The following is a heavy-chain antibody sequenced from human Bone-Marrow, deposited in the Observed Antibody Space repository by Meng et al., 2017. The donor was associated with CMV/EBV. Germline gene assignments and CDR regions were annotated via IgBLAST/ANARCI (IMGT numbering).Heavy chain of an antibody. CDR2: IYSGGST. V-gene: IGHV3-53*01. J-gene: IGHJ6*02. Sequence: GGSLRLSCAASGFTVSSNYMSWVRQAPGKGLEWVSVIYSGGSTYYADSVKGRFTISRDNSKNTLYLQMNSLRAEDTAVYYCARDRGYDFWSGYSSYYYYYYGMDVWGQGTTVTVSS. CDR1: GFTVSSNY. CDR3: ARDRGYDFWSGYSSYYYYYYGMDV. D-gene: IGHD3-3*01.